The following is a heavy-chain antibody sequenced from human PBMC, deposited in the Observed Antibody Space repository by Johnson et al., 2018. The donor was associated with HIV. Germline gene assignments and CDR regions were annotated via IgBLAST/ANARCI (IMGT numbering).Heavy chain of an antibody. J-gene: IGHJ3*02. CDR2: IGTAGDT. Sequence: VQLVESGGGLVQPGGSLRLSCAASGFTFSSYDMHWVRQATGKGLEWVSAIGTAGDTYYPDSVKGRFTISRDNSKNTLYLQMNSLRAEDTAVYYCAKAREYDSTGHDAFDIWGQGTMVTVSS. D-gene: IGHD3-22*01. V-gene: IGHV3-13*01. CDR1: GFTFSSYD. CDR3: AKAREYDSTGHDAFDI.